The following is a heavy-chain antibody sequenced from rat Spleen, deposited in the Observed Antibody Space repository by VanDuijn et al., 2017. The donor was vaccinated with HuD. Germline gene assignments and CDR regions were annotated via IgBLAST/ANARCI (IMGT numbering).Heavy chain of an antibody. J-gene: IGHJ1*01. Sequence: EVELVESGGGLVQPGRSLKLSCVASGFTFSDYNMAWVRQAPKKGLEWVATIIYDGSRTYYRDSVKGRFTISRDNAKSTLYLQMDSLRSEDTATYYCATENWDPYYWYFDFWGPGTMVTVSS. V-gene: IGHV5S10*01. CDR3: ATENWDPYYWYFDF. CDR2: IIYDGSRT. CDR1: GFTFSDYN. D-gene: IGHD5-1*01.